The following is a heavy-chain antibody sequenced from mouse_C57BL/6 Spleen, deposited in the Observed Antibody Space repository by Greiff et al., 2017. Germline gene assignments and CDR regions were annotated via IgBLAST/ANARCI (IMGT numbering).Heavy chain of an antibody. Sequence: VQLQQSGPELVKPGASVKISCKASGYAFSSSWMNWVKQRPGKGLEWIGRIYPGDGDTNYNGKFKGKATLTADQSSSTAYMQLSSLTSEDAAVYVCARGSYYSNWYAMDYWGQGTSVTVSS. CDR2: IYPGDGDT. V-gene: IGHV1-82*01. D-gene: IGHD2-5*01. J-gene: IGHJ4*01. CDR3: ARGSYYSNWYAMDY. CDR1: GYAFSSSW.